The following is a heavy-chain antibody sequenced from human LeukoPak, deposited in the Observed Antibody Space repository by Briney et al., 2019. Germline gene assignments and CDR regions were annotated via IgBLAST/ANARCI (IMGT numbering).Heavy chain of an antibody. V-gene: IGHV3-7*04. J-gene: IGHJ4*02. CDR3: AREAIAAAVDY. CDR1: GFTFSSYW. CDR2: IKQDGSEK. D-gene: IGHD6-13*01. Sequence: GGSLRLSCEGSGFTFSSYWMSWVRQAPGIGLDWVANIKQDGSEKYYVDPVKGRFATSRDNAKNSLYLQMNTLRAEDTGVYYCAREAIAAAVDYWGQGTLVTVSS.